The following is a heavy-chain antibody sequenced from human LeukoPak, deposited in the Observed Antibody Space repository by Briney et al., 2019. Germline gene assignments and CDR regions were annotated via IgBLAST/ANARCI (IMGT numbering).Heavy chain of an antibody. CDR1: GYTFTGYY. CDR3: ARGPLRSAGTRILKIDY. J-gene: IGHJ4*02. D-gene: IGHD6-19*01. V-gene: IGHV1-2*02. Sequence: ASVKVSCKASGYTFTGYYMHWVRQAPGQGLEWMGWINPNSGGTNYAQKFQGRVTMTRDTSISTAYMELSRLRSDDTAVYYCARGPLRSAGTRILKIDYWGQGTLVTVSS. CDR2: INPNSGGT.